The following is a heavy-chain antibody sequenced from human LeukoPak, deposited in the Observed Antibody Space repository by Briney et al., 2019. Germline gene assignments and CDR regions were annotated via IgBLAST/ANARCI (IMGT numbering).Heavy chain of an antibody. Sequence: SETLSLTCTVSGGSLSSGDYYWSWIRQPPGKGLEWIGYIYYSGSTYYNPSLKSRVTISVDTSNNQFSLKLSSVTAADTAVYYCARECTGGGDCYEWFDPWGQGTLVTVSS. D-gene: IGHD2-21*01. CDR3: ARECTGGGDCYEWFDP. CDR1: GGSLSSGDYY. CDR2: IYYSGST. V-gene: IGHV4-30-4*08. J-gene: IGHJ5*02.